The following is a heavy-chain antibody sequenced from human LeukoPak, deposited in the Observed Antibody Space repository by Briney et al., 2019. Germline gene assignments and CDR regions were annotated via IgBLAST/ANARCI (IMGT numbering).Heavy chain of an antibody. CDR1: GFTFSSYG. J-gene: IGHJ4*02. V-gene: IGHV3-30*18. Sequence: GGSLRLSCAASGFTFSSYGMHWVRQAPGKGLEWVAVISYDGSNKYYADSVKGRFTISRDNAKNSLYLQMNSLRAEDTALYYCAKDYGLREYYFDYWGQGTLVTVSS. CDR3: AKDYGLREYYFDY. CDR2: ISYDGSNK. D-gene: IGHD4-17*01.